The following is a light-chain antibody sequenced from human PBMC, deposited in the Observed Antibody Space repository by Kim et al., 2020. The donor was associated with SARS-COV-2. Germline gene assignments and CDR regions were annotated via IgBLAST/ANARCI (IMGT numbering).Light chain of an antibody. V-gene: IGKV3-11*01. Sequence: LSVSPGERAPRSCRASQSVSSDLAWYQQKPGQAPRLLIYDASNRATGIPARFSGSGSGTDFTLTISSLEAEDFAVYYCQQRSNWPSFGQGTKLEI. J-gene: IGKJ2*03. CDR3: QQRSNWPS. CDR2: DAS. CDR1: QSVSSD.